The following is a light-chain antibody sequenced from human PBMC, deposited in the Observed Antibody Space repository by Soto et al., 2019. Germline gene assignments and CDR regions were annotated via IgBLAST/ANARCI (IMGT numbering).Light chain of an antibody. Sequence: IALTQSPGTLSLFPGERATLSCRASQSLITRYLAWYQQKPGQAPRLLIYGASSRATGIPDRVSGSGSGTDFTLTISRLEPEDFAVYSCQQYGTSPTFGQGTRLEIK. CDR2: GAS. V-gene: IGKV3-20*01. CDR1: QSLITRY. J-gene: IGKJ5*01. CDR3: QQYGTSPT.